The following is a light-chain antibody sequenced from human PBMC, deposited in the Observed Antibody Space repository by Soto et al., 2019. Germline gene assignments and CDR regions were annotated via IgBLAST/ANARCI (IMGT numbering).Light chain of an antibody. J-gene: IGKJ3*01. Sequence: EIVLTQSPATLSLSPGERVTLSCRASQSVSSYLAWYQQKPGQAPRLLIYDASNRATGIPARFSGSGAGTDFTLTISSLEPEDFAVYYCQQRSNRFTFGPGTKVDIK. CDR3: QQRSNRFT. CDR1: QSVSSY. V-gene: IGKV3-11*01. CDR2: DAS.